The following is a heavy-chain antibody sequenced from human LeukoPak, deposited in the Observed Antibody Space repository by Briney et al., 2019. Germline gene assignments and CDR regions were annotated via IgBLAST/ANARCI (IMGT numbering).Heavy chain of an antibody. V-gene: IGHV3-21*01. J-gene: IGHJ4*02. CDR3: ARGSRGIWFGESSVYYFDY. CDR1: RFTLRSYS. D-gene: IGHD3-10*01. CDR2: ISRSSSYI. Sequence: PGGALRLSRAASRFTLRSYSMNRVRPAPGKGLEWVSSISRSSSYIYYADSVKGRFTISSDNAKNSLYLQMNSLRAEDTAVYYCARGSRGIWFGESSVYYFDYWGQGTLVTVSS.